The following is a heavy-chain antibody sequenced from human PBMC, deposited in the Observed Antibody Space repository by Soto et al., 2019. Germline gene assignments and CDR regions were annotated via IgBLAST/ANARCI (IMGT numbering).Heavy chain of an antibody. CDR3: ASSDYSSSWYGY. D-gene: IGHD6-13*01. CDR1: GFIFTNYY. J-gene: IGHJ4*02. V-gene: IGHV1-46*01. CDR2: INAGGGYT. Sequence: GASVKVSCKASGFIFTNYYMHWVRQAPGQGLEWMGTINAGGGYTTYAQRFQGRVTMTRDTSTSTVSMELNSLRAEDTAVYYCASSDYSSSWYGYWGQGTLVTVSS.